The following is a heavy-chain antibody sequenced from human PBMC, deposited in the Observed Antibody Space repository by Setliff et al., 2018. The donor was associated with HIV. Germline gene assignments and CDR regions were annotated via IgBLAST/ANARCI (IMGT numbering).Heavy chain of an antibody. D-gene: IGHD2-15*01. J-gene: IGHJ4*02. V-gene: IGHV3-20*04. CDR1: GFTFDDDA. Sequence: PGGSLRLSCAASGFTFDDDAMSWVRQAPGKGLEWVSGINWNGGSTGYADSVKGRFTISRDNAKNSLYLQINSLRAEDTAFYYCARGGLYCSGGNCPFDYWGQGTLVTVSS. CDR3: ARGGLYCSGGNCPFDY. CDR2: INWNGGST.